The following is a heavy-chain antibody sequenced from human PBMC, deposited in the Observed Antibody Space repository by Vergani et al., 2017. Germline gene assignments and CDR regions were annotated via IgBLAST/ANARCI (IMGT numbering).Heavy chain of an antibody. J-gene: IGHJ4*02. CDR1: GFTFSSYW. Sequence: EVQLVESGGGLVQPGGSLRLSCAASGFTFSSYWMHWVRQAPGKGLVWVSRINSDGSSTSYADSVKGRFTISRDNAKNTLYLQMNSLRAEDTAVYYCARDIKISSGYYDSSGYTLGYWGQGTLVTVSS. CDR3: ARDIKISSGYYDSSGYTLGY. D-gene: IGHD3-22*01. CDR2: INSDGSST. V-gene: IGHV3-74*01.